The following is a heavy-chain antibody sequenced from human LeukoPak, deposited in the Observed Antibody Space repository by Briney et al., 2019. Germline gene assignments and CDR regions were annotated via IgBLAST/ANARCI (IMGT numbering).Heavy chain of an antibody. J-gene: IGHJ4*02. D-gene: IGHD3-3*01. Sequence: SETLSLTCTVSGGSISSYYWSWIRQPPGKGLEWIGSIYYSGSTYYNPSLKSRVTISVDTSKNQFSLKLSSVTAADTAVYYCARAYDFWSGYYPLDYWGQGTLVTVSS. CDR1: GGSISSYY. V-gene: IGHV4-39*07. CDR3: ARAYDFWSGYYPLDY. CDR2: IYYSGST.